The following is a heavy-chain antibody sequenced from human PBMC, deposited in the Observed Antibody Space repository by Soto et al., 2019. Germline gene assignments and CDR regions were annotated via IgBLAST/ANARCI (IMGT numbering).Heavy chain of an antibody. D-gene: IGHD3-10*01. CDR2: IIPIFGTA. J-gene: IGHJ4*02. CDR1: GGTFSSYA. V-gene: IGHV1-69*13. CDR3: GLVLPLVTDNDY. Sequence: SVKVSCKASGGTFSSYAISWVRQAPGQGLEWMGGIIPIFGTANYAQKFQGRVTITADESTSTAYMELSSLRSEDTAVYYCGLVLPLVTDNDYWGQGTLVTVSS.